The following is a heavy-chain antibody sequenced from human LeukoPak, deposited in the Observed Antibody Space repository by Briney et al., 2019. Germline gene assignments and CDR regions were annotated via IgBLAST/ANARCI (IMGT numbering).Heavy chain of an antibody. Sequence: PGGSLRLSCTTSGFNFRAYWMGWVRQAPGKGLEWVSSISGSGGSTWYADSVKGRFTISRDNSKNTLYLQMNSLRAEDTAVYYCAKDLHGDYVRWGDYWGQGTLVTVSS. D-gene: IGHD4-17*01. J-gene: IGHJ4*02. CDR2: ISGSGGST. CDR1: GFNFRAYW. CDR3: AKDLHGDYVRWGDY. V-gene: IGHV3-23*01.